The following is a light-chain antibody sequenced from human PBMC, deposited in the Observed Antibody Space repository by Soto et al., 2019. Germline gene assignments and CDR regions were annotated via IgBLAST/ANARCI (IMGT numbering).Light chain of an antibody. V-gene: IGKV1-5*03. CDR3: QQYNSYLCT. CDR1: QSISSW. CDR2: KAS. Sequence: DIPMTQSPSTLSASVGDRVTITCRASQSISSWLAWYQQKPGKAPKLLSYKASSLESGVPSRLSGSGSGTEFTLTISSLQPDDFATYYCQQYNSYLCTFGQGTKLAIK. J-gene: IGKJ2*02.